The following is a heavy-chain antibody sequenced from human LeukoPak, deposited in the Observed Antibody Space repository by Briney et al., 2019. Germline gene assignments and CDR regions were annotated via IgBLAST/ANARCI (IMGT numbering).Heavy chain of an antibody. CDR3: ARDGGTRGGYYFDY. CDR1: GFTFSSYW. Sequence: GGSLRLSCAASGFTFSSYWMSWVRQAPGKGLEWVANIKQDGSEKYYVDSVKGRFTISRDNAKNSLYLQMNSLRAEVTAVYYCARDGGTRGGYYFDYWGQGTLVTVSS. J-gene: IGHJ4*02. CDR2: IKQDGSEK. V-gene: IGHV3-7*04. D-gene: IGHD3-16*01.